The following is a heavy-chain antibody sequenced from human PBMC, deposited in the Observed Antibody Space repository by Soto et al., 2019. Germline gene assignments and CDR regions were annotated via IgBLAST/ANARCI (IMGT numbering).Heavy chain of an antibody. Sequence: ASVKVSCKASGYTFTSYAMHWVRQAPGQRLEWMGWINAGNGNTKYSQKFQGRVTITRDTSASTAYMELSSLGSEDTAVYYCAFYYYDSSGYYPPWRWGQGTLVTVSS. CDR1: GYTFTSYA. CDR2: INAGNGNT. J-gene: IGHJ4*02. D-gene: IGHD3-22*01. CDR3: AFYYYDSSGYYPPWR. V-gene: IGHV1-3*01.